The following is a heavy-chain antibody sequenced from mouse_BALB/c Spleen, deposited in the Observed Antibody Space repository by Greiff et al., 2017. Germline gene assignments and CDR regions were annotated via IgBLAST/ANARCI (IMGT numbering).Heavy chain of an antibody. V-gene: IGHV5-9-3*01. D-gene: IGHD1-2*01. Sequence: EVKLVESGGGLVKPGGSLKLSCAASGFTFSSYAMSWVRQTPEKRLEWVATISSGGSYTYYPDSVKGRFTISRDNAKNTLYLQMSSLRSEDTAMYYCARGLRLPYYFDYWGQGTTLTVSS. CDR2: ISSGGSYT. CDR3: ARGLRLPYYFDY. J-gene: IGHJ2*01. CDR1: GFTFSSYA.